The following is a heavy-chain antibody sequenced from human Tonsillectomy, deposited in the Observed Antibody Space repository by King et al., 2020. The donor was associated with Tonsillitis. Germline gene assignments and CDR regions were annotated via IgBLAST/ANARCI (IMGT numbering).Heavy chain of an antibody. CDR2: IWYDGSNK. CDR3: ASSAGTFSYYYYMDV. Sequence: VQLVESGGGVVQPGRSLRLSCAASGFTFSSYAMHWVRQAPGKGLEWVAVIWYDGSNKYYADSVKGRFTISRDNSQNTVYPQMNSLRAEDTAVYYCASSAGTFSYYYYMDVWGKGTTVLVSS. J-gene: IGHJ6*03. CDR1: GFTFSSYA. V-gene: IGHV3-33*08. D-gene: IGHD6-13*01.